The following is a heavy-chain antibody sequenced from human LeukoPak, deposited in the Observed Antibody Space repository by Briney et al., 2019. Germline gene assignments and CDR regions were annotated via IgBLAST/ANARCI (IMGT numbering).Heavy chain of an antibody. D-gene: IGHD1-26*01. Sequence: PSQTLSLTCAISGDSVSSNSAAWNWIRQSPSRGLEWLGRTYYRSKWYNDYAVSVKSRITINPDTSKNQFSLQLNSVTPEDTAVYYCARSPSIVVGAMIPEYYFDCWGQGTLVTVSS. CDR2: TYYRSKWYN. CDR3: ARSPSIVVGAMIPEYYFDC. V-gene: IGHV6-1*01. CDR1: GDSVSSNSAA. J-gene: IGHJ4*02.